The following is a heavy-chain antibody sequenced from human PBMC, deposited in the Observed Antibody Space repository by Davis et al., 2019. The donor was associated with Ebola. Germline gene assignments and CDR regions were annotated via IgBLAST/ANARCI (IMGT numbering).Heavy chain of an antibody. V-gene: IGHV4-30-2*01. CDR3: ARGLTTVRVFDY. D-gene: IGHD4-17*01. CDR2: LSQTGST. J-gene: IGHJ4*02. Sequence: MPSETLSLTCTVSGDSINKYSWSWIRQPPGKGLEWVGFLSQTGSTYYNPSLRSRLTISVDGFKNQFSLKLSSVTAADTAVYYCARGLTTVRVFDYWGQGTLVTVSS. CDR1: GDSINKYS.